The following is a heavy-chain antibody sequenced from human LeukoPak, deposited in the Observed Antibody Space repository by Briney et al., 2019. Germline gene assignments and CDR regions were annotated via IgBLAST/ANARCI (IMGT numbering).Heavy chain of an antibody. J-gene: IGHJ5*01. Sequence: ASVKVSCKASGYTFTGYYMHWVRQAPGQGLEWMGWINPNSGGTNYAQKFQGRVTMTRDTSISTAYMELSRLRSDDTAVYYCARGRRSDSMVRTANWFDSWGQGTLVTASS. V-gene: IGHV1-2*02. CDR2: INPNSGGT. CDR3: ARGRRSDSMVRTANWFDS. CDR1: GYTFTGYY. D-gene: IGHD3-10*01.